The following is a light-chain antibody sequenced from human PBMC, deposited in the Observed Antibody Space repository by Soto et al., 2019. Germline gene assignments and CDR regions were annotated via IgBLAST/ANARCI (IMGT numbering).Light chain of an antibody. CDR1: SSDVGTYNY. Sequence: QSVLTQPASVSGSPGQSITISCTGTSSDVGTYNYVSWYQQHSGKAPKLMIYEVSNRPSGVSNRFSGSKSGNTASLTISGLQAEDEADYYCSAYTARSTLVFGGGTKVTVL. J-gene: IGLJ3*02. CDR2: EVS. CDR3: SAYTARSTLV. V-gene: IGLV2-14*01.